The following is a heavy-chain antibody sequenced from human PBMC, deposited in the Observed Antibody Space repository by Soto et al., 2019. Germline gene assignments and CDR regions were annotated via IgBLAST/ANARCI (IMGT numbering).Heavy chain of an antibody. J-gene: IGHJ6*02. Sequence: GGSLRLSCAASGFTFSSYGMHWVRQAPGKGLEWVAVISYDGSNKYYADSVKGRFTISRDNSKNTLYLQMNSLRAEDTAVYYCAREQYDFWSGYDYYYGMDVWGQGTTVTVSS. V-gene: IGHV3-30*03. D-gene: IGHD3-3*01. CDR1: GFTFSSYG. CDR3: AREQYDFWSGYDYYYGMDV. CDR2: ISYDGSNK.